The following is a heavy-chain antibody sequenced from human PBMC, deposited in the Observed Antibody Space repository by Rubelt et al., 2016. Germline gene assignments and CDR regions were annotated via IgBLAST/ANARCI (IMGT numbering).Heavy chain of an antibody. D-gene: IGHD3-10*01. Sequence: VQLVESGGGVVQPGRSLRLSCAASGFTFSSHGMHWVRQAPGKGLEWVAGISYDGSNRFYTDSVKGRFTLSRDSSKNTLYLQMNSLKTEDTAVYYCAKSFPSGTYYFDSWGQGTLVTVSS. V-gene: IGHV3-30*18. CDR3: AKSFPSGTYYFDS. CDR1: GFTFSSHG. J-gene: IGHJ4*02. CDR2: ISYDGSNR.